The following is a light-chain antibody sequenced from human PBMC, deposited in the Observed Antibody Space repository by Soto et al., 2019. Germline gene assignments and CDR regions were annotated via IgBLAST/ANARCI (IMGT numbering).Light chain of an antibody. V-gene: IGKV3-20*01. CDR1: QSVSSSY. CDR2: CAS. J-gene: IGKJ3*01. CDR3: QQYGRSPFT. Sequence: IVLTQSPGTLSLSPGERATLACRASQSVSSSYLAWHQQKPGQAPRLLIYCASSRSTGIPDRFSGSGSGREFTLSISSLEPKDFAVYYGQQYGRSPFTFGPGTKGDIK.